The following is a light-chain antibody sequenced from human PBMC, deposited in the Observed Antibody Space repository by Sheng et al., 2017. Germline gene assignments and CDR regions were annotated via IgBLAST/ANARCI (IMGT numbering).Light chain of an antibody. CDR1: SSNIGAGSA. J-gene: IGLJ3*02. Sequence: QSVLTQPPSVSGAPGQWVTISCTGSSSNIGAGSAVHWYQQVPGTAPRLLIYNNNNRPSGVPDRFSGSKSGTSASLAITGLQAEDEADYFCISYTSHDIGWVFGGGTKLTVL. CDR2: NNN. V-gene: IGLV1-40*01. CDR3: ISYTSHDIGWV.